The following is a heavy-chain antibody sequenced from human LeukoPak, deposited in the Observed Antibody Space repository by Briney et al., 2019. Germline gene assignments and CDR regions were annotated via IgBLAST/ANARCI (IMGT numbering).Heavy chain of an antibody. CDR1: GYSISSGYY. CDR3: ARGEYSYGANYFDY. Sequence: TPSETLSLTCTVSGYSISSGYYWGWIRQPPGKGLEWIGSGSTYYNPSLKSRVTISVDTSKNQFSLKLSSVTAADTAVYYCARGEYSYGANYFDYWGQGTLVTVSS. CDR2: SGST. D-gene: IGHD5-18*01. V-gene: IGHV4-38-2*02. J-gene: IGHJ4*02.